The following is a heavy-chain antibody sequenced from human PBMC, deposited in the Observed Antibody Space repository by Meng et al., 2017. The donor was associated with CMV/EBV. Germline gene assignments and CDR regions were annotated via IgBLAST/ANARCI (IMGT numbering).Heavy chain of an antibody. CDR2: IEPKSGDT. D-gene: IGHD3-10*01. J-gene: IGHJ3*02. CDR3: AREQGRDYGSGQDALDI. Sequence: SVKVSCKSSGYTFIGYYVHWVRQAPGQGLEWMGWIEPKSGDTNSAEKIQGRVSMTRETSIRTAYMELSSLRSEDAAVYICAREQGRDYGSGQDALDIWGQGTMVTVSS. V-gene: IGHV1-2*02. CDR1: GYTFIGYY.